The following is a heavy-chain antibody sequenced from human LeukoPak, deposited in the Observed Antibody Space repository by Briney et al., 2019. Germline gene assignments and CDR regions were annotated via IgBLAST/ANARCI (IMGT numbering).Heavy chain of an antibody. Sequence: GGSLRLSCAASGFTFSSYAMSWVRQAPGKGLEWVSVISGSGGNTYYADSVKGRFTISRDNPKNTLYLQMNSLRAEDTAIYYCAKGGKGAPVAGTGYFDYWGQGTLVTV. D-gene: IGHD6-19*01. CDR3: AKGGKGAPVAGTGYFDY. V-gene: IGHV3-23*01. CDR1: GFTFSSYA. CDR2: ISGSGGNT. J-gene: IGHJ4*02.